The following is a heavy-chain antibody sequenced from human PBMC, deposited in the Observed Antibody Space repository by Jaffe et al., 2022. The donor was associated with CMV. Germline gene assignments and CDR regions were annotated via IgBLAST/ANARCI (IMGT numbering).Heavy chain of an antibody. CDR3: ARVNYDILTKEAHYWYFDL. Sequence: QVQLVESGGGVVQPGRSLRLSCAASGFTFSSYGMHWVRQAPGKGLEWVAVIWYDGSNKYYADSVKGRFTISRDNSKNTLYLQMNSLRAEDTAVYYCARVNYDILTKEAHYWYFDLWGRGTLVTVSS. V-gene: IGHV3-33*08. CDR1: GFTFSSYG. D-gene: IGHD3-9*01. CDR2: IWYDGSNK. J-gene: IGHJ2*01.